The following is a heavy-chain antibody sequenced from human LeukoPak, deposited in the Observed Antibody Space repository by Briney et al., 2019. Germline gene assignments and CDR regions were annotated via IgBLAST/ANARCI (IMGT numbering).Heavy chain of an antibody. Sequence: SGTLSLTCTVSGDSINSLDLWSWVRQPPGKGLEWIGEMYLSGTTHSNPSVKSRVTISIDKSKNQFFLNLSSVTAADTAVYYCAGLVGRYSSGLYYYCFDYWGQGTLVTVSS. D-gene: IGHD3-22*01. CDR2: MYLSGTT. CDR3: AGLVGRYSSGLYYYCFDY. J-gene: IGHJ4*02. V-gene: IGHV4-4*02. CDR1: GDSINSLDL.